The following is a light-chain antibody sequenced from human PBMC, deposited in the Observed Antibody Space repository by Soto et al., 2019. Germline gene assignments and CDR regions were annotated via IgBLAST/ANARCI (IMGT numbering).Light chain of an antibody. J-gene: IGKJ3*01. V-gene: IGKV3-20*01. CDR3: QEYGSSPFT. CDR1: QSINSNY. CDR2: RIS. Sequence: EMVLTQSPGTLSLSPGERATLSCRASQSINSNYLTWYQQKPGQAPRPLIYRISTRATGVPDRFSGSGAGPYLTLTIGRLEPEDFAVYYCQEYGSSPFTFGPGTKVDIK.